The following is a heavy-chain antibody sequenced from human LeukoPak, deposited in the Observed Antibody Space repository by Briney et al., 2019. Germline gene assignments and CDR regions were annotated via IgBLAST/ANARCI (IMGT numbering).Heavy chain of an antibody. CDR3: ARDGYYDYVWGSYREYYFDY. CDR1: GYTFTSYG. CDR2: ISAYNGNT. D-gene: IGHD3-16*02. Sequence: ASVKVSCKASGYTFTSYGISWVRQAPGQGLEWIGWISAYNGNTNYAQKLQGRVTMTTDTSTSTAYMELRSLRSDDTAVYYCARDGYYDYVWGSYREYYFDYWGQGTLVTVSS. V-gene: IGHV1-18*01. J-gene: IGHJ4*02.